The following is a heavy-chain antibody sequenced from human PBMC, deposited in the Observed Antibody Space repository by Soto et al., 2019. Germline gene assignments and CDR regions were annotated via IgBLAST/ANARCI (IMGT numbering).Heavy chain of an antibody. Sequence: QVQLVQSGAEVRKPGSSVKVSCKSSGESFSDFAISWVRQAPGKGLEWMGGLIPVSGTPNYALRFQGRVLITADVSTKTAYMDLTNLRYEDTAVYYCAITPGGSHHALYLMDVWGQGTTVTVSS. CDR1: GESFSDFA. V-gene: IGHV1-69*19. D-gene: IGHD3-10*01. J-gene: IGHJ6*02. CDR3: AITPGGSHHALYLMDV. CDR2: LIPVSGTP.